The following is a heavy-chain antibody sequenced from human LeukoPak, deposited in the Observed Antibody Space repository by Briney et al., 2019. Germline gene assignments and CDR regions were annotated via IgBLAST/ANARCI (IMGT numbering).Heavy chain of an antibody. CDR2: ISGGGGLT. D-gene: IGHD3-3*01. CDR3: ATEGYDFWSGYPRTDAFDI. J-gene: IGHJ3*02. Sequence: GGSLRLSCAASGFIFSNYAMTWVRQAPGRGLEWVSTISGGGGLTFYTDSVKGRFTISRYNSKNALYLQMNSLRAEDTAVYYCATEGYDFWSGYPRTDAFDIWGQGTMVTVSS. CDR1: GFIFSNYA. V-gene: IGHV3-23*01.